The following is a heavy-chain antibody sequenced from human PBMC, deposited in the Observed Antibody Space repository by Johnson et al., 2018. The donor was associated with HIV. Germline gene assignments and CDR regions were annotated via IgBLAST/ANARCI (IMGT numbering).Heavy chain of an antibody. CDR1: GFTFSLYW. Sequence: VQLVESGGGVVQPGRSLRLSCAASGFTFSLYWMTWVRQAPGKGLEWVANIKQDGSEKYYVDSVKGRFTISRDNAKNSVYLQMNGLRAEDTALYYCARDEMQRRYALTAFDIWGQGTMVTVSS. CDR2: IKQDGSEK. D-gene: IGHD6-25*01. V-gene: IGHV3-7*05. J-gene: IGHJ3*02. CDR3: ARDEMQRRYALTAFDI.